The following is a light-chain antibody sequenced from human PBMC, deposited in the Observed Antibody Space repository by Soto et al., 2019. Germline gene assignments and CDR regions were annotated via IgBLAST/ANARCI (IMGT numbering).Light chain of an antibody. Sequence: QSALTQPASVSGSPGQSITISCTGTSSDIGGYNYVSWYQQHPGKVPKLIIFEVSTRPSGVSNRFSGSKSGNTASLTISGLQADDEADYYCSSFGVPDKVFGGGTKVTV. CDR2: EVS. V-gene: IGLV2-14*01. J-gene: IGLJ3*02. CDR1: SSDIGGYNY. CDR3: SSFGVPDKV.